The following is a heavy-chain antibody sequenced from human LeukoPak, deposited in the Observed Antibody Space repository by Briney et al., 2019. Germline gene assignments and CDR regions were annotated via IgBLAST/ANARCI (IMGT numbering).Heavy chain of an antibody. Sequence: SETLSLTCTVSGGSISSTRCYWGWIRQPPGKGLEWIGSIYYSGTTYNNPSLKSRVTISIDTSKNQFSLKLRSVTAADTALYYCARYWGYYSNRSLDSWGQGALVTVSS. CDR2: IYYSGTT. CDR3: ARYWGYYSNRSLDS. J-gene: IGHJ4*02. D-gene: IGHD4-11*01. V-gene: IGHV4-39*01. CDR1: GGSISSTRCY.